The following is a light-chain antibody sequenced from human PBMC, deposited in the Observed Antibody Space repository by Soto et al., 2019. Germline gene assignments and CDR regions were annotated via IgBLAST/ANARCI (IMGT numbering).Light chain of an antibody. V-gene: IGKV3-11*01. J-gene: IGKJ5*01. CDR3: QQRHMWPIT. CDR2: DAY. CDR1: QSFRGL. Sequence: EVVLTQSPVTLSLSPGERATLSCRASQSFRGLLAWYQQKPGQSPRXIXYDAYNRATGIPPRFSGSGSGTDFTLTISSLEPEDSEVYYCQQRHMWPITFGQGTRLEIK.